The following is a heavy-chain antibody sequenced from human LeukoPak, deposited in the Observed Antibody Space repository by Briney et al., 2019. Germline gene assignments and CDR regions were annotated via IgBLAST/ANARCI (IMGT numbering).Heavy chain of an antibody. CDR2: IYYSGST. Sequence: SETLSLTCAVSGGSISSSSYYWGWIRQPPGKGLEWIGSIYYSGSTYYNPSLKSRVTISVDTSKNQFSLKLSSVTAADTAVYYCARKQRLVVVAAYFDYWGQGTLVTVSS. CDR1: GGSISSSSYY. J-gene: IGHJ4*02. V-gene: IGHV4-39*07. D-gene: IGHD2-15*01. CDR3: ARKQRLVVVAAYFDY.